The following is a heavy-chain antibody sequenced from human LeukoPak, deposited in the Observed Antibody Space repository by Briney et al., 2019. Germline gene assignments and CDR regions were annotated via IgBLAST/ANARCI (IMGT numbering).Heavy chain of an antibody. J-gene: IGHJ4*02. Sequence: SETLSLTCAVYGGSFSGYYWSWIRQPPGKGLEWIGEINHSGSTNYNPSLKSRVTISVDTSKSQFSLKLSSVTAADTAVYYCARGRRKYYYDSSGYYGYWGQGTLVTVSS. CDR3: ARGRRKYYYDSSGYYGY. D-gene: IGHD3-22*01. V-gene: IGHV4-34*01. CDR1: GGSFSGYY. CDR2: INHSGST.